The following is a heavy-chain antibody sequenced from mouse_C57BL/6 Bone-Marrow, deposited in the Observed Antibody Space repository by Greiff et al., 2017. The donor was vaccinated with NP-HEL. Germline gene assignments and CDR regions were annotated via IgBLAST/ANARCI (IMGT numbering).Heavy chain of an antibody. CDR2: IYPGSGNT. D-gene: IGHD1-1*01. J-gene: IGHJ2*01. CDR3: AIEGYYGSSYDYFDY. CDR1: GYSFTSYY. Sequence: VQLQQSGPELVKPGASVKISCKASGYSFTSYYIHWVKQRPGQGLEWIGWIYPGSGNTKYNEKFKGKATLTADTSSSTAYMQLSSLTSEDSAVYYCAIEGYYGSSYDYFDYWGQGTTLTVSS. V-gene: IGHV1-66*01.